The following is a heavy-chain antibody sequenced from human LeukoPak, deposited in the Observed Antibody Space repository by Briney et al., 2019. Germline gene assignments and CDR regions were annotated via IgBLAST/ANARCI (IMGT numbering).Heavy chain of an antibody. CDR1: GFTFSSYG. Sequence: GGSLRLSCAASGFTFSSYGMHWVRQAPGKGLEWVAVISYDGSNKYYADSVKGRFTISRDNAKNSLYLQMNSLRAEDTAVYYCARSLFWDILAPGAFDIWGQGTMVTVSS. J-gene: IGHJ3*02. V-gene: IGHV3-30*03. CDR2: ISYDGSNK. D-gene: IGHD3-9*01. CDR3: ARSLFWDILAPGAFDI.